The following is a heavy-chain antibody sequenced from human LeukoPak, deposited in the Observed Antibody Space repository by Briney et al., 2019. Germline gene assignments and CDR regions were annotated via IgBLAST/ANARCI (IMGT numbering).Heavy chain of an antibody. CDR1: RFSFNSYW. V-gene: IGHV3-74*01. J-gene: IGHJ6*02. CDR3: ARGSKPYGMDV. CDR2: INSDGSST. Sequence: GGSLRLSCAASRFSFNSYWMHWVRQAPGMGLVWVSRINSDGSSTSYADSVKGRFTISRDNAKNTLYLQMNSLRAEDTAVYYCARGSKPYGMDVWGQGTTVTVSS.